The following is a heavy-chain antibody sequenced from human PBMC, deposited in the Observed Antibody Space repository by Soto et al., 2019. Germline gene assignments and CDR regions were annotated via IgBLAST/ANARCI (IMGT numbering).Heavy chain of an antibody. D-gene: IGHD2-2*01. J-gene: IGHJ5*02. CDR1: GGTFISYA. CDR2: IIPIFGTA. Sequence: SCKASGGTFISYAISWVRQAPVQFLECMGGIIPIFGTANYAQKSQGRVTITADKSTSTAYMELSSLRSEDTAVYYCARSRVVPAAISWFDPWGQGTLVTVSS. V-gene: IGHV1-69*06. CDR3: ARSRVVPAAISWFDP.